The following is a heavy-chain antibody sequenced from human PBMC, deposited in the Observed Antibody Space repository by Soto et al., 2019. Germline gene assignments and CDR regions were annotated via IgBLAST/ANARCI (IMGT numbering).Heavy chain of an antibody. Sequence: EVQLVESGGGLVQPGGSLRLSCAASGFTFSSYWMHWVRQAPGKGLVGVSRINSDGSRTNYADSVKGRFTISRDNAKNTLYLQMNSLRVEDTAVYYCARAHYGDYDAFDIWGQGTMVTVSS. J-gene: IGHJ3*02. CDR3: ARAHYGDYDAFDI. CDR1: GFTFSSYW. D-gene: IGHD4-17*01. V-gene: IGHV3-74*01. CDR2: INSDGSRT.